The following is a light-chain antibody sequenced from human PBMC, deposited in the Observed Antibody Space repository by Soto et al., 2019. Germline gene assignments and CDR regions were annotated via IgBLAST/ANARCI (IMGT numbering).Light chain of an antibody. J-gene: IGKJ4*01. V-gene: IGKV1-39*01. Sequence: DIQMTQSPSSLSASVGDRVTITCRASQSLSNFLNWYQQKPGKAPKLLIYAASNLQSGVPSRFSGSGSGTDFTLTISSLQPEDFATYYCQQSYSSPLTFGGGTKVEIK. CDR3: QQSYSSPLT. CDR2: AAS. CDR1: QSLSNF.